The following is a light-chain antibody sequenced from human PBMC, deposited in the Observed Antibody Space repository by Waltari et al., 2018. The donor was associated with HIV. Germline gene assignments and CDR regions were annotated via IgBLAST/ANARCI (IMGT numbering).Light chain of an antibody. CDR3: CSYELTSTWV. CDR2: EVT. CDR1: GSDVRYYNL. V-gene: IGLV2-23*02. Sequence: QSALTQPSSVSGSPGQSITISCTGTGSDVRYYNLVSWYQQHPGKAPNLLLYEVTKRPSGVFNRFSGSKSVNTASLTISGLQAEDEADYYCCSYELTSTWVFGGGTRLTVL. J-gene: IGLJ3*02.